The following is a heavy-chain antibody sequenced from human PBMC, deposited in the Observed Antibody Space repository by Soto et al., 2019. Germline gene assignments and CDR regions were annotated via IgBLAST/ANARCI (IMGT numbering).Heavy chain of an antibody. CDR2: IFSGNT. D-gene: IGHD6-13*01. CDR1: GGSISSRSSY. J-gene: IGHJ5*02. V-gene: IGHV4-39*01. Sequence: PSETLSLTCSVSGGSISSRSSYWGWIRQPPGKGLEWMATIFSGNTYYNPSLKSRVTMSVDTSKNQFSLKLSSVAAPDTATYYCATTRGIAVGGSFDNWGQGTLVTVSS. CDR3: ATTRGIAVGGSFDN.